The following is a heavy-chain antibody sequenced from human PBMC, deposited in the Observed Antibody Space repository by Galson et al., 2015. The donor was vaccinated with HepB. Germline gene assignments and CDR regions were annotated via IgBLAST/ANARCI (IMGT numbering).Heavy chain of an antibody. CDR2: INSDGSST. CDR1: GFTFSSYW. CDR3: ARDRHGGMDV. Sequence: SLRLSCAASGFTFSSYWMHWVRQAPGKGLVWVSRINSDGSSTRINSDGSSTRYADSVKGRFTISRDNAKNTLYLQMNSLRAEDTAVYYCARDRHGGMDVWGQGTTVTVSS. J-gene: IGHJ6*02. V-gene: IGHV3-74*01.